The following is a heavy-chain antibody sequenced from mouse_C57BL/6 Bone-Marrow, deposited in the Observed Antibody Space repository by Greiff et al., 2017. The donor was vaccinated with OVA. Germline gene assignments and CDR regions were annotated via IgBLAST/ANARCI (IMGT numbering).Heavy chain of an antibody. CDR3: ARWGYGSSLYAMDY. CDR2: INPGSGGT. V-gene: IGHV1-54*01. CDR1: GYAFTNYL. J-gene: IGHJ4*01. Sequence: VMLVESGAELVRPGTSVKVSCKASGYAFTNYLIEWVKQRPGQGLEWIGVINPGSGGTNYNEKFKGKATLTADKSSSTAYMQLSSLTSEDSAVYFCARWGYGSSLYAMDYWGQGTSVTVSS. D-gene: IGHD1-1*01.